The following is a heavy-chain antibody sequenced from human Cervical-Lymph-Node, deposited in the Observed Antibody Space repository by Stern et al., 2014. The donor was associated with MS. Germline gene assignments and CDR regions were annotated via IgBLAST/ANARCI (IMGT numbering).Heavy chain of an antibody. CDR3: GREVAMTAGLLGF. J-gene: IGHJ4*02. D-gene: IGHD3-22*01. Sequence: VQLVQSGAEVKKPGESLKIACKGSGYSFSSYWIAWVRQMPGKGLEWMGMIFPSDSETRYSPSFVGQVTISVDKSTSTAYLHWSSLKASDTARYYCGREVAMTAGLLGFWGQGTQVIVS. CDR1: GYSFSSYW. V-gene: IGHV5-51*01. CDR2: IFPSDSET.